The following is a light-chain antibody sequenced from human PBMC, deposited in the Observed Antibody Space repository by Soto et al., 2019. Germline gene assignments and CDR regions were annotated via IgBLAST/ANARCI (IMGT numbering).Light chain of an antibody. V-gene: IGLV2-11*01. CDR3: CSYARTTHV. Sequence: QSVLTQPPSVSGSPGQSVTISCTGTTSDIGGYKYVSWYQQLPGKAPKLMIFDVTKRPSGVPDRFSGSNSGNTASLTISGLQDEDEAIHYCCSYARTTHVFGTGTKVTVL. J-gene: IGLJ1*01. CDR2: DVT. CDR1: TSDIGGYKY.